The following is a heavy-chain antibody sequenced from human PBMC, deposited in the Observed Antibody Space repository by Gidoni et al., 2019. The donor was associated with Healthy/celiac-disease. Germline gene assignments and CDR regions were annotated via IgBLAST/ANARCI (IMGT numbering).Heavy chain of an antibody. D-gene: IGHD2-21*01. Sequence: EVQLVEYGGGLVKPGGYLRLSCAASWSTFSSYSMNWVRQAPGKGLEWFSSISSSSSYLYYAASVKGRFTISRDNAKNSLYLQMNSLRAEDTAVYYCAREYCGGDCLDYWGQGTLVTVSS. J-gene: IGHJ4*02. V-gene: IGHV3-21*01. CDR3: AREYCGGDCLDY. CDR2: ISSSSSYL. CDR1: WSTFSSYS.